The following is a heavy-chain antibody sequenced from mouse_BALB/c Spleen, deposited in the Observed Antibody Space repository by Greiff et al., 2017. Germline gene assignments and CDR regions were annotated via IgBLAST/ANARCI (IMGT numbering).Heavy chain of an antibody. V-gene: IGHV2-9*02. CDR2: IWAGGST. J-gene: IGHJ4*01. Sequence: VKLQESGPGLVAPSQSLSITCTVSGFSLTSYGVHWVRQPPGKGLEWLGVIWAGGSTNYNSALMSRLSISKDNSKSQVFLKMNSLQTDDTAMYYCARGGGGGREAMDYWGQGTSVTVSS. D-gene: IGHD3-3*01. CDR1: GFSLTSYG. CDR3: ARGGGGGREAMDY.